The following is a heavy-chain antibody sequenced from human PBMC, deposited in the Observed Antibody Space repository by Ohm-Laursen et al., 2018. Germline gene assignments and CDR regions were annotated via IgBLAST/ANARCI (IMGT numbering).Heavy chain of an antibody. Sequence: SLRLSCSASGFTFSDYYMCWIRQAPGQGLERVSYISSSGSTIYYADSVMGRFTISRDNAKNSLYLQMNSLRAEDTAVYYCARGGQQQVEDYWGQGTLVTVSS. CDR1: GFTFSDYY. CDR2: ISSSGSTI. V-gene: IGHV3-11*01. D-gene: IGHD6-13*01. CDR3: ARGGQQQVEDY. J-gene: IGHJ4*02.